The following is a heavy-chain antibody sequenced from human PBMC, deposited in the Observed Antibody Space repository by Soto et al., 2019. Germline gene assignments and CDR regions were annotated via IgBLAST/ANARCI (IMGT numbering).Heavy chain of an antibody. V-gene: IGHV4-31*03. CDR1: GGSISSGGYY. J-gene: IGHJ4*02. CDR2: FYYSGST. D-gene: IGHD6-13*01. CDR3: ARDKSSSWYETTFDY. Sequence: QVQLQESGPGLVKPSQTLSLTCTVSGGSISSGGYYWSWIRQHPGKGLEWIGYFYYSGSTYYSPSLKSRVTISVDTSKNQFSLKLSSVTAADTAVYYCARDKSSSWYETTFDYWGQGTLVTVSS.